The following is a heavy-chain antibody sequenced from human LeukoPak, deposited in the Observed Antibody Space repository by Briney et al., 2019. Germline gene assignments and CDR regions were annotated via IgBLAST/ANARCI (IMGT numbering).Heavy chain of an antibody. V-gene: IGHV1-2*02. CDR3: ARYPYSGGWPYYYYGMDV. J-gene: IGHJ6*02. CDR2: INPNSGGT. CDR1: GYTFTGYY. D-gene: IGHD6-19*01. Sequence: ASVKVSCKASGYTFTGYYMHWVRQAPGQGLEWMGWINPNSGGTNYAQKFQGRVTMTRDTSISTAYMELSRLRSDDTAVYYCARYPYSGGWPYYYYGMDVWGQGTTVTVSS.